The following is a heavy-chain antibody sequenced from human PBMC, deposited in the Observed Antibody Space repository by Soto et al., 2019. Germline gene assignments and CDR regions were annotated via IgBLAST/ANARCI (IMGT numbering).Heavy chain of an antibody. Sequence: SETLSLTCTVSGGSISSYYWSWIRQPPGKGLEWIGYIYYSGSTNYNPSLKSRVTISVDTSKNQFSLKLSPLTAADTAVYYCARLHQDIVVVPAATFYYYYYMDVWGKGTTVTVSS. CDR3: ARLHQDIVVVPAATFYYYYYMDV. CDR1: GGSISSYY. J-gene: IGHJ6*03. V-gene: IGHV4-59*08. CDR2: IYYSGST. D-gene: IGHD2-2*01.